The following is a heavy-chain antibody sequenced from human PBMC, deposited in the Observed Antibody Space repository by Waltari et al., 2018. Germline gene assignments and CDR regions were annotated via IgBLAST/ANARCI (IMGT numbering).Heavy chain of an antibody. Sequence: EVQLMESGGGLVKPGGSLRLSCAASGFTLSAFGLTWVRQGPGRGLECVSSISSSGNIYYADSVKGRFTISRDNAKNLLYLQMSSLRAEDTANYYCVRDSARQQTTGGHYFDYWGQGSLVTVSS. V-gene: IGHV3-21*01. CDR3: VRDSARQQTTGGHYFDY. CDR2: ISSSGNI. J-gene: IGHJ4*02. D-gene: IGHD4-17*01. CDR1: GFTLSAFG.